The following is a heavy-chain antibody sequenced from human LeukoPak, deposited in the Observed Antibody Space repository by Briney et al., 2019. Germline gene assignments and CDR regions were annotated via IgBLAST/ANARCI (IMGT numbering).Heavy chain of an antibody. CDR1: GFTVSSNY. V-gene: IGHV3-53*01. CDR2: IYSGGST. Sequence: PGGSLRLSCAASGFTVSSNYMSWVRQAPGKGLEWVSVIYSGGSTYYADSVKGRFTISRDNSKNSLYLQLNSLRAEDTALYYCAKVRGNGKHTWQGGFDQWGQGTLVTVSS. D-gene: IGHD3-16*01. CDR3: AKVRGNGKHTWQGGFDQ. J-gene: IGHJ4*02.